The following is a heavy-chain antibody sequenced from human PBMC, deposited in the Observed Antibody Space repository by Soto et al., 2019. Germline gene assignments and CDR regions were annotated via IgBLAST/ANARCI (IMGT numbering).Heavy chain of an antibody. V-gene: IGHV3-30-3*01. CDR3: ARGGELPGEY. J-gene: IGHJ4*02. CDR2: ISHDGSNK. Sequence: GGSLRLSCAASGFTSSSYAMHWVRQAPGKGLEWVAVISHDGSNKYYSDSVKGRFTISRDTSKHTPYQQMNSLRAEDTAVYYCARGGELPGEYWGPGTLVTVSS. D-gene: IGHD1-26*01. CDR1: GFTSSSYA.